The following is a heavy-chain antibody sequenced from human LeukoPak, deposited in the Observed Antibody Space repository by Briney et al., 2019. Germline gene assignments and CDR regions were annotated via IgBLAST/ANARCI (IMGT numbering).Heavy chain of an antibody. J-gene: IGHJ4*02. V-gene: IGHV4-59*01. D-gene: IGHD2-2*01. CDR2: IHYSGST. CDR1: GGSISSYY. CDR3: VRVASCCWDFDY. Sequence: PSETLSLTCTVSGGSISSYYWSWIRQPPGKGLEWIGYIHYSGSTNYNPSLRSRVTISVDTSKNQFSLKLSSVTAADTAVYYCVRVASCCWDFDYWGQGTLVTVSS.